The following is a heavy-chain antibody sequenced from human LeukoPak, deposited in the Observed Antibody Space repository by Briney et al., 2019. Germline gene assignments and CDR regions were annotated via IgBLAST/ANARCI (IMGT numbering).Heavy chain of an antibody. Sequence: SETLSLTCTVSGVSITSEIWWSWVRQPPGKGLEWIGEIHHGGTTAFKPSLKSRVSMSVDTSKNHFSLRLSSVTAADTAVYYCARASYGDYLLVMGVWGQGTTVTVSS. D-gene: IGHD4-17*01. CDR1: GVSITSEIW. CDR2: IHHGGTT. J-gene: IGHJ6*02. V-gene: IGHV4-4*02. CDR3: ARASYGDYLLVMGV.